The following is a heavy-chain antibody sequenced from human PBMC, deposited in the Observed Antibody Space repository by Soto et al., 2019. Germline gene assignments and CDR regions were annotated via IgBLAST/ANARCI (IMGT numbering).Heavy chain of an antibody. Sequence: EVQLVESGGGLVQPGGSLRLSCAASGFTFSSYWMSWVRQAPGKGLEWVANIKQDGSEKYYVDSVKGRFTISRDNAKNSLYLQMNSLRAEDTAVYYCAGGRREGRMDVWGKGTTVTVSS. J-gene: IGHJ6*04. CDR1: GFTFSSYW. V-gene: IGHV3-7*01. CDR2: IKQDGSEK. CDR3: AGGRREGRMDV.